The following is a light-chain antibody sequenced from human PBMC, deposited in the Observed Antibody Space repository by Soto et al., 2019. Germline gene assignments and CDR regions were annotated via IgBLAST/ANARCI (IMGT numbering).Light chain of an antibody. J-gene: IGKJ1*01. V-gene: IGKV3-15*01. CDR1: QSITDN. CDR3: QHYNHWPPWT. CDR2: GAS. Sequence: DIVMTQSPATLSVLPGERATLSCRASQSITDNLAWYQQKPGQAPRLLIYGASTRATGIPARFSGSGSGTEFTLTISSLQSEDFAIYYCQHYNHWPPWTFGQGTKVDIK.